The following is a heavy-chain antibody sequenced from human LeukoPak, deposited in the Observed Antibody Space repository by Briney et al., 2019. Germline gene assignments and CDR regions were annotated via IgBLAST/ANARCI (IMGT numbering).Heavy chain of an antibody. Sequence: GSLRLSCAASGFIFSSYAMHWVRQAPGKGLEWVAVISYDGRNKYYAESVKGRFTISRDNSKNTLYLQMNSLRAEDTAVYYCARDRGRQAVAGTYDAFDIWGQGTMVTVSS. CDR2: ISYDGRNK. D-gene: IGHD6-19*01. V-gene: IGHV3-30*04. CDR3: ARDRGRQAVAGTYDAFDI. J-gene: IGHJ3*02. CDR1: GFIFSSYA.